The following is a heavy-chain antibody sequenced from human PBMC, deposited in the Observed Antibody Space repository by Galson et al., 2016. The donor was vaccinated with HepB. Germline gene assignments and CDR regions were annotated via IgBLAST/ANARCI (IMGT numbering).Heavy chain of an antibody. CDR3: ARDTGRTPDY. J-gene: IGHJ4*02. V-gene: IGHV3-74*01. CDR1: GFTFSSYW. Sequence: SLRLSCAASGFTFSSYWIHWVRQAPGEGLVWVSLINTDGSTTRYADSVKGRFTISRDNAKNTLYLQINSLGAEDTAVYYCARDTGRTPDYWGQGTLVTVSS. CDR2: INTDGSTT. D-gene: IGHD1-26*01.